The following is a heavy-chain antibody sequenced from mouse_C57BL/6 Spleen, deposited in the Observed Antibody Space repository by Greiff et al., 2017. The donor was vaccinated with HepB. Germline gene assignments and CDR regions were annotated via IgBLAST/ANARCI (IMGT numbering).Heavy chain of an antibody. CDR3: TREVTGLFAY. CDR2: IDPETGGT. Sequence: VQLQQSGAELVRPGASVTLSCKASGYTFTDYEMHWVKQTPVHGLEWIGAIDPETGGTAYNQKFKGKAILTADKSSSTAYMELRSLTSEDSAVYYCTREVTGLFAYWGQGTLVTVSA. J-gene: IGHJ3*01. CDR1: GYTFTDYE. D-gene: IGHD2-1*01. V-gene: IGHV1-15*01.